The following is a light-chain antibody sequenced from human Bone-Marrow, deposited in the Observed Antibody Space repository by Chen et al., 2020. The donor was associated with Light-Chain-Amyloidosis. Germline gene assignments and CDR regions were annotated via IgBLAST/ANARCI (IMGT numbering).Light chain of an antibody. Sequence: SSVLTQPSSVSAAPGQTATLACGGNNIGSTSVHWYQQTPGQAPLPVVYDDSDRPSGIPERLSGSNSGNTATLTISRVEAGDEADYYCQVWDRSSDRPVFGGGTKLTVL. J-gene: IGLJ3*02. V-gene: IGLV3-21*02. CDR3: QVWDRSSDRPV. CDR2: DDS. CDR1: NIGSTS.